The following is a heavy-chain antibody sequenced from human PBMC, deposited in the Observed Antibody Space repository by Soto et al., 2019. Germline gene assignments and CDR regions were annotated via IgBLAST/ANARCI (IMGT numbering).Heavy chain of an antibody. CDR2: IQNRGST. V-gene: IGHV4-61*01. CDR1: GDSVSSGNYY. D-gene: IGHD3-22*01. J-gene: IGHJ4*02. CDR3: ARTDSHGRWAASY. Sequence: QVQLQESGPGLVKPSETLSLTCTVSGDSVSSGNYYWSWIRQPPGKGLEWIGNIQNRGSTDYNPSLKSRVIMSLDRSKNQFSLNLISVTAADTAVYYCARTDSHGRWAASYWGQGTLVTVSS.